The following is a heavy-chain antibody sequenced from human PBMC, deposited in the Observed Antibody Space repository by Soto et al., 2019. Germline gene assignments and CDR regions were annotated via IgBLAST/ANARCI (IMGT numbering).Heavy chain of an antibody. CDR1: GGSISSYY. J-gene: IGHJ4*02. D-gene: IGHD2-21*01. V-gene: IGHV4-59*01. CDR3: AGVSSAVIPSLSFDY. Sequence: QVQLQESGPGLVKPSETLSLTCTVSGGSISSYYWSWIRQPPGKGLEWIGYIYYSGSTNYNPSLKSRVTISVDTSKNQFSLKLSSVTAADTAVYYCAGVSSAVIPSLSFDYWGQGTLVTVSS. CDR2: IYYSGST.